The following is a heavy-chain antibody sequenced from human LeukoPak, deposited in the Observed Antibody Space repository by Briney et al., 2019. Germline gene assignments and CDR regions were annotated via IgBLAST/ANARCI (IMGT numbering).Heavy chain of an antibody. CDR1: GYTFTSYG. CDR2: ISAYNGNT. D-gene: IGHD3-22*01. Sequence: ASVKVSCKASGYTFTSYGISWVRQAPGQGLEWMGWISAYNGNTNYAQKLQGRVTMTTDTSTSTAYMELRSLRSDDTAVYYCARVRPIFTMITPQDAFDIWGQGTMVTVSS. J-gene: IGHJ3*02. V-gene: IGHV1-18*01. CDR3: ARVRPIFTMITPQDAFDI.